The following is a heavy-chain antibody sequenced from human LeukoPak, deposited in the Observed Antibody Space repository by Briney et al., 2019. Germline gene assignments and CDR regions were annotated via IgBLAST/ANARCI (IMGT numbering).Heavy chain of an antibody. CDR3: AKDLDYDFWSGPQFDY. D-gene: IGHD3-3*01. J-gene: IGHJ4*02. CDR1: GFTFSSYA. Sequence: GGSLRLSCAASGFTFSSYAMSWVRQAPGKGLEWVSAISGSGGSTYYADSVKGRFTISRDNSKNTLYLQMNSLRAEDTAVYYCAKDLDYDFWSGPQFDYWGQGTLVTVSS. CDR2: ISGSGGST. V-gene: IGHV3-23*01.